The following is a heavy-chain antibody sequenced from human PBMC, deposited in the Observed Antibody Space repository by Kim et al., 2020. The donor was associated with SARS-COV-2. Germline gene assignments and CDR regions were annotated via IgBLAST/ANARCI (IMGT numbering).Heavy chain of an antibody. CDR2: ISSSGSTI. D-gene: IGHD3-22*01. V-gene: IGHV3-11*01. CDR3: ARGEVYDSSGYYPLFDY. J-gene: IGHJ4*02. CDR1: GVTFSDYY. Sequence: GGSLRLSCAASGVTFSDYYMSWIRQAPGKGLEWVSYISSSGSTIYYADSVKGRFTISRDNAKNSLYLHMNSLRAEDTAVYYCARGEVYDSSGYYPLFDYWGQGTLVTVSS.